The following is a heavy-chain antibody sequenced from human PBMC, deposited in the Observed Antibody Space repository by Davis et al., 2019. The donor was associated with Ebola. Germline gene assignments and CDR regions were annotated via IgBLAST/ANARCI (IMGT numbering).Heavy chain of an antibody. CDR3: ARDPPYDQGYDF. J-gene: IGHJ4*02. D-gene: IGHD3-16*01. CDR1: GDSVSSHSAA. CDR2: TYYRSKWF. Sequence: SQTLSLTCAISGDSVSSHSAAWNWIRQSPSRGLEWLGRTYYRSKWFVSVKSRITINPDTSKNQFSLQLTSVTPEDTAVYYCARDPPYDQGYDFWGQGTLVTVSS. V-gene: IGHV6-1*01.